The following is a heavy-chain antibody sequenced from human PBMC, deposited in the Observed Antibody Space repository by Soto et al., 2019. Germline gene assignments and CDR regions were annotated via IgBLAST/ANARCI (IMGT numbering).Heavy chain of an antibody. D-gene: IGHD6-13*01. J-gene: IGHJ3*02. CDR2: INPNSGGT. CDR1: GYTFTGYY. Sequence: GASVKVSCKASGYTFTGYYMHWVRQAPGQGLEWMGWINPNSGGTNYAQKFQGWVTMTRDTSISTAYMELSRLRSDDTAVYYCASSSSAADDELSTKRGDAFDIWGQGTMVTVSS. V-gene: IGHV1-2*04. CDR3: ASSSSAADDELSTKRGDAFDI.